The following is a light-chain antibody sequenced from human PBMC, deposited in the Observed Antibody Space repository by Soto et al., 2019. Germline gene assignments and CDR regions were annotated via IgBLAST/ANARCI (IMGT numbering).Light chain of an antibody. Sequence: DIQMTQSPSSLSASVGDRVTITCQASQDSSNYLNWYQQKPGKAPKLLIYAASNLETGVPSRFSGSGSGTDFTFNISSLQPEDIATYYCQPYDNRPLITFGQGTRLEIK. CDR1: QDSSNY. J-gene: IGKJ5*01. CDR2: AAS. CDR3: QPYDNRPLIT. V-gene: IGKV1-33*01.